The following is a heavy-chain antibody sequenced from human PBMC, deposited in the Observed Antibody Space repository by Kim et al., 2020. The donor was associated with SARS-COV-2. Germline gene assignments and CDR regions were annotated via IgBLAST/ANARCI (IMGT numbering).Heavy chain of an antibody. D-gene: IGHD7-27*01. Sequence: SETLSLTCAVSGDSIGISHWWSWVRQSPGKGLEWIGEIFHTGNTNYNPSLNSRVSISVDKSRNQVSLTLTSVTAADTAVYYCAKDASSPTGGGWFDPWGQGALVTVSS. CDR2: IFHTGNT. CDR3: AKDASSPTGGGWFDP. J-gene: IGHJ5*02. V-gene: IGHV4-4*02. CDR1: GDSIGISHW.